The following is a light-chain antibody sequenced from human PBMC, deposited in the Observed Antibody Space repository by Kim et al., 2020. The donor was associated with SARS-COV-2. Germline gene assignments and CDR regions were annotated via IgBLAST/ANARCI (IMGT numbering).Light chain of an antibody. V-gene: IGKV3-20*01. CDR2: GTS. J-gene: IGKJ1*01. Sequence: ELVLTQSPGTLSLSPGERATLSCRASQSVSSAHLAWYQKKPGQPPRLLIYGTSNRATGIPDRFSGSGSGTDFTLTISRLEPEDFAVYYFQQYDNSAWKFVQGTKVDIK. CDR1: QSVSSAH. CDR3: QQYDNSAWK.